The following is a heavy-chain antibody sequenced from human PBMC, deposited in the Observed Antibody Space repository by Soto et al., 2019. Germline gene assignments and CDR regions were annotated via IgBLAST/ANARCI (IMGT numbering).Heavy chain of an antibody. CDR1: GFTFSTSY. D-gene: IGHD2-8*01. V-gene: IGHV3-13*01. CDR2: IGAAGDT. J-gene: IGHJ4*01. CDR3: AREAPGCTNGICYNYPEY. Sequence: QPGGSLRLSCAASGFTFSTSYFHWVRQVKGKGLEWVSAIGAAGDTYYAASVKGRFTISRENAKNSVYLQMDSLSAGDTAVYYCAREAPGCTNGICYNYPEYWGHGTLVTVSS.